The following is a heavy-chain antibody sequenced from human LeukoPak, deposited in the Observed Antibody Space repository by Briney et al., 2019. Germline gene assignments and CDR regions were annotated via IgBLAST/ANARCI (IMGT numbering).Heavy chain of an antibody. CDR2: ISSRSSTI. CDR1: GFTFSTYS. D-gene: IGHD6-6*01. V-gene: IGHV3-48*02. CDR3: ARAIAARRFADY. Sequence: PGGSLRLSCAASGFTFSTYSMNWVRQAPGKGLEWVSYISSRSSTISYADSVKGRFTISRDNAKNSLYLQMNSLRDEDTAVYYCARAIAARRFADYWGQGTLVTVSS. J-gene: IGHJ4*02.